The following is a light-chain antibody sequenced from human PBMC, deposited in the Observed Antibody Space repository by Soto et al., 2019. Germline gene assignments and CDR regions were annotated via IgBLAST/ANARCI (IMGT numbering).Light chain of an antibody. V-gene: IGKV1-6*01. CDR3: QQYNSYWT. J-gene: IGKJ1*01. Sequence: AIQMTQSPSSLSASVGDRVTITCRASRDIGNDLGWYQQKPGKAPKHLIFAASNLQSGVPSRFSGGGSGTDFTLTISSLQADDFATYYCQQYNSYWTFGQGTKVEIK. CDR1: RDIGND. CDR2: AAS.